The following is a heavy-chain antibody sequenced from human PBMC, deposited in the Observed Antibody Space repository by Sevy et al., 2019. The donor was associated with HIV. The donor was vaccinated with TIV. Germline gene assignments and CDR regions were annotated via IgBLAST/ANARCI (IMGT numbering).Heavy chain of an antibody. J-gene: IGHJ4*02. CDR2: ISGSGGST. D-gene: IGHD6-19*01. CDR3: AKQPLAVAAAYYIDY. Sequence: GGSLRLSCAASGFTFSSYAMSWVRQAPGKGLEWVSAISGSGGSTYYADSVKGRFTISRDNSTNTLYLQMNSLRAEDTAVYYCAKQPLAVAAAYYIDYWGQGTLVTVSS. CDR1: GFTFSSYA. V-gene: IGHV3-23*01.